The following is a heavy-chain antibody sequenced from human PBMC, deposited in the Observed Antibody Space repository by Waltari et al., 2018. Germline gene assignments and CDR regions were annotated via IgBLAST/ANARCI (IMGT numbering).Heavy chain of an antibody. CDR1: GFTFSSYG. J-gene: IGHJ4*02. V-gene: IGHV3-33*01. CDR2: IWYDGSNK. Sequence: VQLVESGGGLVQPGRSLRLSCAASGFTFSSYGMHWVRQAPGKGLEWVAVIWYDGSNKYYADSVKGRFTISRDNSKNTLYLQMNSLRAEDTAVYYCSTNKPPLAAAGPTDYWGQGTLVTVSS. CDR3: STNKPPLAAAGPTDY. D-gene: IGHD6-13*01.